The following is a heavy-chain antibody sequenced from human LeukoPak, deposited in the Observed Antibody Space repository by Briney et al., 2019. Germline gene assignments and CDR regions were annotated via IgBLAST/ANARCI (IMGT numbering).Heavy chain of an antibody. CDR3: ARLKGYDSSGYLNY. D-gene: IGHD3-22*01. CDR2: IHHSWNT. J-gene: IGHJ4*02. V-gene: IGHV4-38-2*02. Sequence: SETPSLTCIVSGYSISSGFHWGWIRQPPGKGLEWVGNIHHSWNTYYNPSLKSRATISVDTSKNQFSLKLSSVTAADTAVYYCARLKGYDSSGYLNYWGQGTLVTVSS. CDR1: GYSISSGFH.